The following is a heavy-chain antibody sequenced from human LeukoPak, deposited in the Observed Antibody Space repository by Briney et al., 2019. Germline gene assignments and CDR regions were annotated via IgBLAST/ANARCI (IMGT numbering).Heavy chain of an antibody. CDR3: ARVPFITIFGVVHPRFDP. V-gene: IGHV1-8*02. D-gene: IGHD3-3*01. J-gene: IGHJ5*02. Sequence: ASVKVSCKASGYTFTSYDINWVRQATGQGLEWMGWMNPNSGNTGYAQKLQGRVTMTTDTSTSTAYMELRSLRSDDTAVYYCARVPFITIFGVVHPRFDPWGQGTLVTVSS. CDR1: GYTFTSYD. CDR2: MNPNSGNT.